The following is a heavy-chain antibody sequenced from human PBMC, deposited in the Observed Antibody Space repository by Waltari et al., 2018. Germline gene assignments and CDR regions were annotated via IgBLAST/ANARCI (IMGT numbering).Heavy chain of an antibody. V-gene: IGHV4-39*01. J-gene: IGHJ4*02. D-gene: IGHD1-26*01. Sequence: QLQLQESGPGLVKPSETLSLTCTVSGGSIGSSNNYWGWDRQPPGKGLEWIGSIYYSGNTYYNPSLKSRVTISVDTSKNQFSLRLSSATAADTAVYYCARSGTYRGYFDYWGQGTLVTVSS. CDR1: GGSIGSSNNY. CDR3: ARSGTYRGYFDY. CDR2: IYYSGNT.